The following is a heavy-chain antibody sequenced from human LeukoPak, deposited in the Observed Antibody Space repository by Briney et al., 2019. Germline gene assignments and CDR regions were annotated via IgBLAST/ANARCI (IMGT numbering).Heavy chain of an antibody. V-gene: IGHV1-8*02. Sequence: ASVKVSCKASGYTFTSYGFSWVRQATGQGLEWMGWMNPNSGNTGYAQKFQGRVTMTRNTYISTAYMELSSLRSEDTAVYYCARVDSSSWYTKGFIDYWGQGTLVTVSS. CDR1: GYTFTSYG. CDR2: MNPNSGNT. J-gene: IGHJ4*02. D-gene: IGHD6-13*01. CDR3: ARVDSSSWYTKGFIDY.